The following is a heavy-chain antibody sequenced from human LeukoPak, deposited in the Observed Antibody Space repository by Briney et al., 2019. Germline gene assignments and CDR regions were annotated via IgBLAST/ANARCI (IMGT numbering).Heavy chain of an antibody. CDR2: IIPIFGTA. V-gene: IGHV1-69*06. CDR1: GGTFSSYA. CDR3: ARGVAAAGTALGY. J-gene: IGHJ4*02. D-gene: IGHD6-13*01. Sequence: SVKVSCKASGGTFSSYAISWVRQAPGQGLEWMGGIIPIFGTANYAQKFQGRVTITADKSTSTAYMELSSLRSEDTAAYYCARGVAAAGTALGYWGQGTLVTVSS.